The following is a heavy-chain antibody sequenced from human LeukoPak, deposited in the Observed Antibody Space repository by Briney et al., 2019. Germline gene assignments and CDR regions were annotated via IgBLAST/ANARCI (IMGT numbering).Heavy chain of an antibody. CDR2: ISDDGRNK. Sequence: GRSLRLSCAASGFTFSPYGMHWVRQAPGKGLEWVAVISDDGRNKKYADSVRGRFTISRDDSNNTLYLQMNSLRAEDTGVYYCAKDRETTASGTFDYWGQGTLVTVSS. J-gene: IGHJ4*02. CDR1: GFTFSPYG. V-gene: IGHV3-30*18. CDR3: AKDRETTASGTFDY. D-gene: IGHD1-1*01.